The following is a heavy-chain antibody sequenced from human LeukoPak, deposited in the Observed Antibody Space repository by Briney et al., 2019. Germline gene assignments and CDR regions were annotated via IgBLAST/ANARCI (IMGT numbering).Heavy chain of an antibody. Sequence: SETLSLTCTLSGGSISSYYWSWIRQPPGKGLEWIGYIYYSGSTNYNPSLKSRVTISVDTSKNQFSLKLSSVTAADTAVYYCARLSYYYDSSGYSYYFDYWGQGTLVTVSS. CDR1: GGSISSYY. V-gene: IGHV4-59*08. J-gene: IGHJ4*02. D-gene: IGHD3-22*01. CDR2: IYYSGST. CDR3: ARLSYYYDSSGYSYYFDY.